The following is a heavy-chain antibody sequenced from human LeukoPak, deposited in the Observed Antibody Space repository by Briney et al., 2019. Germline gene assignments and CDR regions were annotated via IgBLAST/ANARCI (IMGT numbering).Heavy chain of an antibody. CDR2: IYPGDSDT. CDR1: RYTFSNYS. CDR3: ARRGSLTSDAVDI. D-gene: IGHD3-9*01. J-gene: IGHJ3*02. Sequence: GGSFNISFKASRYTFSNYSGGGVRQMPGKGLEGIGIIYPGDSDTRYSPSFEGQFLISADKSISTVYLHWGSLKDSDTAMYFCARRGSLTSDAVDIWGQGTLVSV. V-gene: IGHV5-51*01.